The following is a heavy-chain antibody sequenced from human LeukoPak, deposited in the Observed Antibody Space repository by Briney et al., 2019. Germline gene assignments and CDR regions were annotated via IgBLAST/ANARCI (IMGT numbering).Heavy chain of an antibody. CDR1: GGTFSSYA. CDR2: IIPIFGTA. CDR3: ARDSIRYCSSTSCYGLAFDI. J-gene: IGHJ3*02. Sequence: SVPVSCKASGGTFSSYAISWVRQAPGQGLEWMGGIIPIFGTANYAQKFQGRVTITADESTSTAYMELSSLRSEDTAVYYCARDSIRYCSSTSCYGLAFDIWGQGTMVTASS. V-gene: IGHV1-69*01. D-gene: IGHD2-2*01.